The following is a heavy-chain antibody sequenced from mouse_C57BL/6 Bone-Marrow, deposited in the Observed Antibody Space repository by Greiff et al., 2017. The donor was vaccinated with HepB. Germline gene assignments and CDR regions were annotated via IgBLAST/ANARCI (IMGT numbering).Heavy chain of an antibody. D-gene: IGHD2-1*01. CDR3: ASSSYYGNSWFAY. V-gene: IGHV2-6*01. CDR2: IWGVGST. Sequence: QVQLKESGPGLVAPSQSLSITCTVSGFSLTSYGVDWVRQSPGKGLEWLGVIWGVGSTNYNSALKSRLSISKDNSKSQVFLKMYSLQTDDTAMYYCASSSYYGNSWFAYWGQGTLVTVSA. CDR1: GFSLTSYG. J-gene: IGHJ3*01.